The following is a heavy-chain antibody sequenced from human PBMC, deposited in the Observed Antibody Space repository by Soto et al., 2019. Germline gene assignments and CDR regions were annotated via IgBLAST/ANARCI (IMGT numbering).Heavy chain of an antibody. J-gene: IGHJ4*02. CDR3: AKYGGQLVDY. V-gene: IGHV3-23*01. Sequence: EVQLLESGGGLVQPGRSLRLSCAASGFTFSSYAMSWVRQAPGKGLEWVSVISGSGGSTYYADSVKGRFTISRDNSKNTLYLQMNSLRADDTAVYSCAKYGGQLVDYWCQGTLVTVSA. CDR1: GFTFSSYA. CDR2: ISGSGGST. D-gene: IGHD6-13*01.